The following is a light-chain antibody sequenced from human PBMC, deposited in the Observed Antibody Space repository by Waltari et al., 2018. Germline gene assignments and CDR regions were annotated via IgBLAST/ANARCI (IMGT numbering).Light chain of an antibody. CDR1: QSVLYNSNDRNY. V-gene: IGKV4-1*01. CDR2: WAS. Sequence: DIVMTQSPDSLAVSMGESATINCKSSQSVLYNSNDRNYLAWYQQRPGQPPKLLIYWASTRQSGVPDRFSGSGSWTDFTLTINSLQAEDLAVYYCHQYYNAPWTFGQGTKVEIK. J-gene: IGKJ1*01. CDR3: HQYYNAPWT.